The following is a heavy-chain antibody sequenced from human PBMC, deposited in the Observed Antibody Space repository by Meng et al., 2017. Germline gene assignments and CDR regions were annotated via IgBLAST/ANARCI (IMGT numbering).Heavy chain of an antibody. Sequence: SETLSLTCTASGGSISSYYWSWIRQPPGKGLEWIGYIYYSGSTNYNPSPKSRVTISVDTSKNQFSLKLSSVTAANTAVYYCARDLRVSVAGTVWAFDIWGQGTMVTVSS. D-gene: IGHD6-19*01. V-gene: IGHV4-59*01. CDR1: GGSISSYY. J-gene: IGHJ3*02. CDR3: ARDLRVSVAGTVWAFDI. CDR2: IYYSGST.